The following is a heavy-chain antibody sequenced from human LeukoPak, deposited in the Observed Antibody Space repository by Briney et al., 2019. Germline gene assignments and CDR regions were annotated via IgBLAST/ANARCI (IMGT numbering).Heavy chain of an antibody. CDR1: GGSISSYY. V-gene: IGHV4-59*08. CDR3: ARAVIYSGSYSDY. J-gene: IGHJ4*02. CDR2: IYYSGST. Sequence: SETLSLTCTVSGGSISSYYWSWIRQPPGKGLEWIGYIYYSGSTNYNPSLKSRVTISVDTSKNQFSLKLSSVTAADTAVYYCARAVIYSGSYSDYWGQGTLVTVSS. D-gene: IGHD1-26*01.